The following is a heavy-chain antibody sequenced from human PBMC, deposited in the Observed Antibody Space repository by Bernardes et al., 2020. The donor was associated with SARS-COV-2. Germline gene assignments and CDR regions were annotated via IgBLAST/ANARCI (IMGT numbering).Heavy chain of an antibody. CDR3: ARGSRDYYGSASQNRYYFDF. J-gene: IGHJ4*02. CDR1: GASISGGDYY. V-gene: IGHV4-30-4*01. D-gene: IGHD3-10*01. CDR2: IYYSGNT. Sequence: SEPLYLTCAVSGASISGGDYYWSWILQPPGKGLEWIGYIYYSGNTYYSPSLESRLTISMDTSKNHFSLQLHSVTAADTAVYYCARGSRDYYGSASQNRYYFDFWGQGTLVTVSS.